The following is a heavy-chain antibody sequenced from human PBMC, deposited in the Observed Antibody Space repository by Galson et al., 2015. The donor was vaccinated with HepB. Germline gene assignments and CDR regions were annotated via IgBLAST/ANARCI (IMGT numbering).Heavy chain of an antibody. J-gene: IGHJ1*01. CDR3: ATRSGASGWYSYFQH. CDR2: IYSGGST. Sequence: SLRLSCAASGFTVGSNYMSWVRQAPGKGLEWVSVIYSGGSTYYADSVKGRFTISRHNSKNTLYLQMNSLRVEDTAVYYCATRSGASGWYSYFQHWGQGTLVTVSS. CDR1: GFTVGSNY. V-gene: IGHV3-53*01. D-gene: IGHD6-19*01.